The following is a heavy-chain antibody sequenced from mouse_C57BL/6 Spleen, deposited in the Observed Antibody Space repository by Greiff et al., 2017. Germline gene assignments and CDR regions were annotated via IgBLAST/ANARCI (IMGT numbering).Heavy chain of an antibody. V-gene: IGHV1-78*01. Sequence: VQLQQSDAELVKPGASVKISCKVSGYTFTDHTIHWMKQRPEQGLEWIGYIYPRDGSTKYNEKFKGKATLTADKSSSTAYMQLNSLTSEDSAVYFCASEGKYYYGSSEGYYFDYWGQGTTLTVSS. D-gene: IGHD1-1*01. CDR1: GYTFTDHT. CDR3: ASEGKYYYGSSEGYYFDY. CDR2: IYPRDGST. J-gene: IGHJ2*01.